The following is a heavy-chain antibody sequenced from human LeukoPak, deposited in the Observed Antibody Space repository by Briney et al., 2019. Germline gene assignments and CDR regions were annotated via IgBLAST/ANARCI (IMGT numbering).Heavy chain of an antibody. V-gene: IGHV3-30-3*01. D-gene: IGHD6-6*01. CDR1: GFTFSIYA. J-gene: IGHJ4*02. CDR2: ISSDGSNK. Sequence: GRSLRLSCAASGFTFSIYAMHWVRQAPGKGLEWVAFISSDGSNKYYADSVKGRFTISRDNSKNTLYPQMNSLRDEDTAVYYCDPHDSSSHFWGQGTLVTVSS. CDR3: DPHDSSSHF.